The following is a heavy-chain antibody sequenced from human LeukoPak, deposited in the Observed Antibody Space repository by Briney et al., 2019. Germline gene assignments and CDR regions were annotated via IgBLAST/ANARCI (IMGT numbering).Heavy chain of an antibody. CDR1: GYRFTSYG. D-gene: IGHD2-2*01. Sequence: ASVKVSCKASGYRFTSYGISWVRQAPGQGLEWMAWISAYNGNTNYAQKFQGRVIMTTDTSTSTAYMELRSLRSDDTAVYYCARDPDCSSTRCSESPFDYWGQGTLDTVSS. V-gene: IGHV1-18*01. J-gene: IGHJ4*02. CDR3: ARDPDCSSTRCSESPFDY. CDR2: ISAYNGNT.